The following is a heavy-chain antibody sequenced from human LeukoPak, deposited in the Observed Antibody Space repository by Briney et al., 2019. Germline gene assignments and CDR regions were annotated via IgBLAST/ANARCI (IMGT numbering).Heavy chain of an antibody. V-gene: IGHV3-7*01. D-gene: IGHD3-16*01. CDR3: ATYTHWVAGDV. Sequence: GGSLRLSCAASGFTFTDSWMSWVRQAPGKGLEWVANMNQDGSEKDYVDSVKGRFTISRDNARNSLYLQMGSLRAEDTAVYYCATYTHWVAGDVWGQGTTVTVSS. CDR2: MNQDGSEK. CDR1: GFTFTDSW. J-gene: IGHJ6*02.